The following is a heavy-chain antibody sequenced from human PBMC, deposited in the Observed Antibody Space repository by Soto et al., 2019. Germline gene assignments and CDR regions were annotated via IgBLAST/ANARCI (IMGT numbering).Heavy chain of an antibody. CDR3: VRAAGIAAAGSSQGVL. CDR2: ISFEGSYK. V-gene: IGHV3-30*04. CDR1: GFAIRSNA. Sequence: HPGGSLRLSCEASGFAIRSNAIQWVRQAPGKGLEWVAVISFEGSYKYYADSVKGRFTVSRDNSKNTVSLQMDSLTGEDSALYYCVRAAGIAAAGSSQGVLWGQGTLVTVSS. J-gene: IGHJ4*02. D-gene: IGHD6-13*01.